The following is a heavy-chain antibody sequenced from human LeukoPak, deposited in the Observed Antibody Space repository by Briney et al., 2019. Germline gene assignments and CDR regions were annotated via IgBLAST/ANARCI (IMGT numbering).Heavy chain of an antibody. CDR1: GFTVSSNY. CDR2: IYGGGST. Sequence: GGSLRLSCAASGFTVSSNYMSWVRQAPGKGLEWVSVIYGGGSTYYADSVKGRFTISRDNSKNTLYLQMNSLRAEDTAVYYCARDLRGGYNAFDIWGQGTMVTVSS. CDR3: ARDLRGGYNAFDI. V-gene: IGHV3-53*01. J-gene: IGHJ3*02. D-gene: IGHD5-12*01.